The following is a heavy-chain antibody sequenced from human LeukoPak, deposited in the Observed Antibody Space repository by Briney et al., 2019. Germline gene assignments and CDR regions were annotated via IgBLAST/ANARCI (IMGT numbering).Heavy chain of an antibody. V-gene: IGHV3-23*01. CDR2: LSGRGDSA. CDR3: EREGLGAAAGTFDY. CDR1: RFTFSSYA. Sequence: PGGSLRLSCAAPRFTFSSYAMSWVSQAPGKGLAWVSTLSGRGDSADYADSVKGRFTVSRDNSKNTLSLQMSSLRAEDTAVYYCEREGLGAAAGTFDYWGQGTLVTVSS. J-gene: IGHJ4*02. D-gene: IGHD6-13*01.